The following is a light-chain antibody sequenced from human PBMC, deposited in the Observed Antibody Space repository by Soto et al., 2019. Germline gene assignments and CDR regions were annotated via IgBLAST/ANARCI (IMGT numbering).Light chain of an antibody. CDR1: QSISSY. Sequence: DIQMTQSPSSLSASVGDRVTITCRASQSISSYLNWYQQKPGKAPKLLIYAASSLQSGVPSRFSGSGSGTDFTLPISSLEPEDFATYSCHQTYNTPSLTFGQGTRLEMK. V-gene: IGKV1-39*01. CDR3: HQTYNTPSLT. J-gene: IGKJ5*01. CDR2: AAS.